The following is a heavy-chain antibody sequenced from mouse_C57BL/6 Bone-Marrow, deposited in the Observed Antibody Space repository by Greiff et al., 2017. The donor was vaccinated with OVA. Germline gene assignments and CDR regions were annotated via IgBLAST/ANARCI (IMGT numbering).Heavy chain of an antibody. CDR3: ARGEIITTRVWYFDY. CDR1: GYTFTSYG. CDR2: IYPRSGNT. Sequence: QVQLQQSGAELARPGASVKLSCKASGYTFTSYGISWVKQRTGQGLEWIGEIYPRSGNTYYNEKFKGKATLTADKSSSTAYMELRSLTSEDSAVYFCARGEIITTRVWYFDYWGQGTTLTVSS. J-gene: IGHJ2*01. V-gene: IGHV1-81*01. D-gene: IGHD1-1*01.